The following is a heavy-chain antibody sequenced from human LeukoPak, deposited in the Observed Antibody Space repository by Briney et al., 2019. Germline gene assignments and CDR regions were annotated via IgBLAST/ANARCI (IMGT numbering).Heavy chain of an antibody. J-gene: IGHJ6*02. D-gene: IGHD6-13*01. CDR3: AKIPAAALSLGYGMDV. CDR1: GFTFSRYA. Sequence: PGGSLRLSCAASGFTFSRYAMSWVRQAPGKGLEWVSAISGSGGSTYYADSVKGRFTISRDNSKNTLYLQMNSLRAEDTAVYYCAKIPAAALSLGYGMDVWGQGTTVTVSS. CDR2: ISGSGGST. V-gene: IGHV3-23*01.